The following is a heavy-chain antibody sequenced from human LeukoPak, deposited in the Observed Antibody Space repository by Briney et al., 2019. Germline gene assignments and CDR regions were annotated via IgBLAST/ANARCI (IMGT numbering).Heavy chain of an antibody. V-gene: IGHV3-30*02. CDR1: GFTFSSYS. D-gene: IGHD3-9*01. Sequence: PGGSLRLSCAASGFTFSSYSMNWVRQAPGKGLEWVAFIRYDGSNKYYADSVKGRFTISRDNSKNTLYLQMNSLRAEDTAVYYCASPDYDILTGYKDDAFDIWGQGTMVTVSS. J-gene: IGHJ3*02. CDR2: IRYDGSNK. CDR3: ASPDYDILTGYKDDAFDI.